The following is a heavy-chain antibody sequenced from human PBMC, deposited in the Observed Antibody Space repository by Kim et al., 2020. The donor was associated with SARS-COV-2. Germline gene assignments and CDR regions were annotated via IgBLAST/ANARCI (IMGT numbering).Heavy chain of an antibody. V-gene: IGHV3-23*01. Sequence: ADSGKGRFTTSRDRSKNTLYLEMSSLRVDDTGIYYCAKNEGGVATTGVFDFWGQGTLVTVSS. D-gene: IGHD1-1*01. CDR3: AKNEGGVATTGVFDF. J-gene: IGHJ4*02.